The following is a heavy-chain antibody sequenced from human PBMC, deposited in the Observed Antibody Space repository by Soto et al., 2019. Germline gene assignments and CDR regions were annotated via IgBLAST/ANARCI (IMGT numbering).Heavy chain of an antibody. CDR1: GGSISSGGYY. D-gene: IGHD6-13*01. Sequence: PSETLSLTCTVSGGSISSGGYYWSWIRQHPGKGLEWIGYIYYSGSTYYNPSLKSRVTISVDTSKNQFSLKLSSVTAADTAVYYCWRSAYSSRPYFDYWGQGTLVIVSS. CDR3: WRSAYSSRPYFDY. V-gene: IGHV4-31*03. CDR2: IYYSGST. J-gene: IGHJ4*02.